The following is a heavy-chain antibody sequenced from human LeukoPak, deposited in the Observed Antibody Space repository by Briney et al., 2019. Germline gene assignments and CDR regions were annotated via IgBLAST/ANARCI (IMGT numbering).Heavy chain of an antibody. CDR1: GGSISSWDYY. CDR3: ATKPNGDYYFDY. V-gene: IGHV4-30-4*01. Sequence: PSETLSLTCTVSGGSISSWDYYWSWIRQPPGKGLEWSGYIHSSGSTYYNPSLKSRVTISVDTSKNQFSLRLSSVTAADTAVYYCATKPNGDYYFDYWGQGTLVTVSS. J-gene: IGHJ4*02. CDR2: IHSSGST. D-gene: IGHD4-17*01.